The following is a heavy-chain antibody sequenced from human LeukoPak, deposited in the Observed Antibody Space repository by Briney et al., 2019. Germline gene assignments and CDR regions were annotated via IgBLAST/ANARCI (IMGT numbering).Heavy chain of an antibody. J-gene: IGHJ1*01. V-gene: IGHV3-7*01. CDR1: GFTFSSYA. Sequence: GGSLRLSCAASGFTFSSYAMNWVRQAPGKGLEWVAHINPDGRDTYYVDSVKGRFTISRDNAQNSMYLQMNSLRVEDTAVYYCTSWGDTTAEYFQRWGQGTLVTVSS. CDR2: INPDGRDT. D-gene: IGHD2-21*02. CDR3: TSWGDTTAEYFQR.